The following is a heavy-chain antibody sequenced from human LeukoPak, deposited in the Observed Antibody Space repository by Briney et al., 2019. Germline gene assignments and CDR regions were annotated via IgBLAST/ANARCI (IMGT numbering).Heavy chain of an antibody. D-gene: IGHD3-22*01. CDR3: ARGSDSSGYYHLNWFDP. J-gene: IGHJ5*02. CDR1: GDTFASYY. V-gene: IGHV1-46*01. CDR2: INPSSGSA. Sequence: ASVKVSCKASGDTFASYYVHWVRQAPGQGLEWMGLINPSSGSASYAQKFQGRVTMTRDTSTRTVYMEMSSLRSEDTAVYYCARGSDSSGYYHLNWFDPWGQGTLVTVSS.